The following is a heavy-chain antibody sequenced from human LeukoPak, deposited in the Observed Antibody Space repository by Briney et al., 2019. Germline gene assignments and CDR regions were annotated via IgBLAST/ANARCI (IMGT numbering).Heavy chain of an antibody. CDR1: GFTFSSYG. J-gene: IGHJ4*02. CDR3: AKYGGNSDLNY. D-gene: IGHD4-23*01. Sequence: GGSLRLSCAASGFTFSSYGMSWVRQAPGKGLEWVSAISGSGGSTYYADSVKGRFTISRDNSKNTLYLQMNSLRAEDTAVYDCAKYGGNSDLNYWGQGTLVTVSS. CDR2: ISGSGGST. V-gene: IGHV3-23*01.